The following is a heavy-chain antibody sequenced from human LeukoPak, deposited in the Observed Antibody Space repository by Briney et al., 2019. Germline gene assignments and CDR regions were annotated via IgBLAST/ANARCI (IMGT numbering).Heavy chain of an antibody. CDR1: GGSISSYY. J-gene: IGHJ4*02. D-gene: IGHD3-22*01. V-gene: IGHV4-59*01. CDR3: ARDDSNYYDSSGFDY. Sequence: SETLSLTCPLSGGSISSYYWSWIRQPPGKGLEWIGYIYYSGSTNYNPSLKSRVTISVDMSKNQFSLKLTSVTAADTAVYYCARDDSNYYDSSGFDYWGQGTLVTVSS. CDR2: IYYSGST.